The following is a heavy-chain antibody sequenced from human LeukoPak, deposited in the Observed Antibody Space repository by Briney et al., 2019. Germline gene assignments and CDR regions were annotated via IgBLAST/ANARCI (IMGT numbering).Heavy chain of an antibody. J-gene: IGHJ4*02. CDR2: IYPSDSDT. CDR1: GYSFTSYW. CDR3: ARVPNYYDSSGYYSPFDY. Sequence: GESLKISCKGSGYSFTSYWIGWVRQLPGKGLEWMGIIYPSDSDTRYSPSFQGQVTISADKSISTAYLQWSSLKASDTAMYYCARVPNYYDSSGYYSPFDYWGQGTLVTVSS. D-gene: IGHD3-22*01. V-gene: IGHV5-51*01.